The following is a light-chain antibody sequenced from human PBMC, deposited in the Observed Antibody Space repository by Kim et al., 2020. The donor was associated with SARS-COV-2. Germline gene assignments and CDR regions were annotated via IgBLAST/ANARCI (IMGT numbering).Light chain of an antibody. CDR3: QERANWPPT. V-gene: IGKV3-11*01. J-gene: IGKJ1*01. Sequence: LVPGETSTLSRRDSQGVRNYIDWYQQKPAQAPRLDIYDASNRAAGIPARFSGSGSGTDFNLTISSIEPEDFAVYYWQERANWPPTFGQGTKVEIK. CDR2: DAS. CDR1: QGVRNY.